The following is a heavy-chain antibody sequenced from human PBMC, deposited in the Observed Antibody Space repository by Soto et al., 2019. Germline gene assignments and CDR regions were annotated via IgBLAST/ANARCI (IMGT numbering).Heavy chain of an antibody. CDR3: ARDLSYGSGSD. CDR1: GFTFSSYG. CDR2: IWSDGSKQ. Sequence: QVQLVESGGGVVQPGTSLRLSCAASGFTFSSYGFHWVRQAPGKGLEWVADIWSDGSKQYYADPVKGRFTISRDDSKNTQYLQMNSLTADDTAVYYCARDLSYGSGSDWGQGTLVTVSS. J-gene: IGHJ4*02. D-gene: IGHD3-10*01. V-gene: IGHV3-33*01.